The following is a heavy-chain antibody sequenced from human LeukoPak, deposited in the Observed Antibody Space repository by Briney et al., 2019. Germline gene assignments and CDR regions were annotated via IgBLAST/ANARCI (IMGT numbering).Heavy chain of an antibody. D-gene: IGHD6-6*01. CDR2: IYYSGST. CDR1: GGSISSYY. J-gene: IGHJ4*02. V-gene: IGHV4-59*08. CDR3: ARSLGYFDL. Sequence: SETLSLTCTVSGGSISSYYWSWIRQPPGKGLEWIGYIYYSGSTNYNPSLKSRVTISVDTSKNQFSLKLSSVTAADTAVFYCARSLGYFDLWGQGSLVTVSS.